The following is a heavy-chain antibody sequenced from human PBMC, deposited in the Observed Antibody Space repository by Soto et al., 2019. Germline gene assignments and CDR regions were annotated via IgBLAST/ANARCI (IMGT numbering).Heavy chain of an antibody. CDR3: ARAAAVVPAAMVLWEYYYYYGMDV. V-gene: IGHV3-30-3*01. D-gene: IGHD2-2*01. CDR1: GFTFSSYA. Sequence: PGGSLRLSCAASGFTFSSYAMHWVRQAPGKGLEWVAVISYDGSNKYYADSVKGRFTISRDNSKNTLYLQMNSLRAEDTAVYYCARAAAVVPAAMVLWEYYYYYGMDVWGQGTTVTVSS. CDR2: ISYDGSNK. J-gene: IGHJ6*02.